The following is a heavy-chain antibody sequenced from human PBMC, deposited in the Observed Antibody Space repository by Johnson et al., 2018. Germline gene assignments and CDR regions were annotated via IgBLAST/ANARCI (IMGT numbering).Heavy chain of an antibody. CDR2: LWFDGSNK. Sequence: QDQLVQSGGGVVQPGRSXRLSCAASGFTFSSYGMPWVRLAPGMGLEWVAVLWFDGSNKYFADSVKGRFTISRDNSKNTLYLQMNSLRAEDTAVYYRAREDDAFDIWGQGTMVTVSS. CDR1: GFTFSSYG. V-gene: IGHV3-33*01. J-gene: IGHJ3*02. CDR3: AREDDAFDI.